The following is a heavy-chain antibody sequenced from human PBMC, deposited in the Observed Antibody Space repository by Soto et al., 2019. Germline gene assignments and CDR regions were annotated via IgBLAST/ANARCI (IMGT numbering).Heavy chain of an antibody. V-gene: IGHV3-23*01. CDR3: ARDCSGGSGCSHNSTQL. Sequence: GGSLRLSCAASGFTFSSYAMNWVRQAPGKGLEWVSGISGSGGSTYSADSVKGRFTISRDNSKNTLYLQMNSLRAEDTAVYYCARDCSGGSGCSHNSTQLWGQGTRVYGS. CDR2: ISGSGGST. D-gene: IGHD2-15*01. J-gene: IGHJ4*02. CDR1: GFTFSSYA.